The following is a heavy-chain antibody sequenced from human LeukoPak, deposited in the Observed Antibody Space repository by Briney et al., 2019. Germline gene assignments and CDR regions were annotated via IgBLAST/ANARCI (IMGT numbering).Heavy chain of an antibody. CDR3: ARGRYDYYYYMDV. CDR1: GVSISSSSYY. CDR2: IFYRGST. D-gene: IGHD2-15*01. J-gene: IGHJ6*03. Sequence: MASETLSLTCTVSGVSISSSSYYWGWIRQPPGKGLEWIGSIFYRGSTYYNPALMSRVTISVDTSKNQFSLKLSSVTAADTAVYYCARGRYDYYYYMDVWGKGTTVTVSS. V-gene: IGHV4-39*07.